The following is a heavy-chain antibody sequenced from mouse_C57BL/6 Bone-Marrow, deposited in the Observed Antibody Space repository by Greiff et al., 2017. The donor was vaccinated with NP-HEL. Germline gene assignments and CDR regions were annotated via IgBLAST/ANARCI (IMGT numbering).Heavy chain of an antibody. D-gene: IGHD4-1*01. J-gene: IGHJ4*01. CDR1: GFTFSSYG. CDR2: ISSGGSYT. V-gene: IGHV5-6*02. Sequence: EVMLVESGGDLVKPGGSLKLSCAASGFTFSSYGMSWVRQTPDKRLEWVATISSGGSYTYSPDSVKGRFTISRDNAKNTLYLQMSSLKSEDTAMYYCASLLGDYAMDYWGQGTSVTVSS. CDR3: ASLLGDYAMDY.